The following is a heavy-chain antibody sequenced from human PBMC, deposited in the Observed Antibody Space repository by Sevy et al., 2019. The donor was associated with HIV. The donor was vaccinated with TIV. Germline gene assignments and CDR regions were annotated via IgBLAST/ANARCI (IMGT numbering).Heavy chain of an antibody. CDR1: GYTFTSYG. V-gene: IGHV1-18*01. J-gene: IGHJ4*02. D-gene: IGHD3-9*01. Sequence: ASVKVSCKASGYTFTSYGISWARQAPGQGLEWMGWISVYNGNTNYAQKLQARVTMTTDKSTSTAYMELRSLSSDDTAVYYCARAGYYSGFYDILTGLDYWGQGTLVTVSS. CDR2: ISVYNGNT. CDR3: ARAGYYSGFYDILTGLDY.